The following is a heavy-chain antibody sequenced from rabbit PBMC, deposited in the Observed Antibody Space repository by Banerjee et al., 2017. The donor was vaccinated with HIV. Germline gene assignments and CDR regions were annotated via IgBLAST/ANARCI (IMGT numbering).Heavy chain of an antibody. CDR1: GFDFSSYG. V-gene: IGHV1S45*01. D-gene: IGHD4-1*01. Sequence: QEQLVESGGGLVQPGGSLKLSCVASGFDFSSYGVGWVRQAPGKGLEWIACINSNTGNTVYASWAKGRFTISKTSSTTVTLQMTSLTAADTATYFCARDLAGVIGWNFDLWGQGTLVTVS. J-gene: IGHJ4*01. CDR2: INSNTGNT. CDR3: ARDLAGVIGWNFDL.